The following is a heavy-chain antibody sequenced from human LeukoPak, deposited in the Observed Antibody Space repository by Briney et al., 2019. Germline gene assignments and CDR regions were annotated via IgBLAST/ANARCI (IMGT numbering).Heavy chain of an antibody. CDR3: ARAYSRSPGDYYFDY. CDR2: IYHSGKT. Sequence: PSETLSLTCAVSGFSISNGYYWGWIRQPPGKGLEWIGSIYHSGKTYYNPSLQSRVTISVDTSMNQSSLKLGSVTAADTAVYFCARAYSRSPGDYYFDYWGQGTLVTVSS. V-gene: IGHV4-38-2*01. D-gene: IGHD6-6*01. CDR1: GFSISNGYY. J-gene: IGHJ4*02.